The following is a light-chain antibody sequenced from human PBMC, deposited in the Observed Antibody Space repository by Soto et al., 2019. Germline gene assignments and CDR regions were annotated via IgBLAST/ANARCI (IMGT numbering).Light chain of an antibody. CDR2: AAS. J-gene: IGKJ1*01. CDR1: QGISTY. V-gene: IGKV1-27*01. Sequence: DIQMTQSSSSLSASVGDRVTITCRASQGISTYLVWYQQKPGTVPRLLIFAASTLQSGVPSRFSGSGSGTDFTLTISSLQREDVATYYCQNYNGAPWTFGQGTKVDIK. CDR3: QNYNGAPWT.